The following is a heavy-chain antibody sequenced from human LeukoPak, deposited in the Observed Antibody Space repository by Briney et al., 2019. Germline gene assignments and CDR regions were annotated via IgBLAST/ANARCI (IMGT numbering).Heavy chain of an antibody. CDR3: ARGTFLSGWYWVDY. J-gene: IGHJ4*02. D-gene: IGHD6-19*01. Sequence: PSETLSLTCTVSGGSISSYYWSWIRQPPGKGLEWIGYIYYSGTTNYNPSLKSRVTISVDTSKNQFSLKLTSVTAADTAVYYCARGTFLSGWYWVDYWGQGTLVTVSS. CDR2: IYYSGTT. V-gene: IGHV4-59*01. CDR1: GGSISSYY.